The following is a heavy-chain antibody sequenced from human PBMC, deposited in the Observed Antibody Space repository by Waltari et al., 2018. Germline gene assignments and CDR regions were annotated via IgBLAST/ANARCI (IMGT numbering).Heavy chain of an antibody. Sequence: LQLQESGPGLVKPSETLSLTCTVPGGSISSSRHYWGWIRQPPGKGLEWIGSIYYSGSTYYNPSLKSRVTISVDTSKNQFSLKLSSVTAADTAVYYCASQLAAAANWFDPWGQGTLVTVSS. CDR3: ASQLAAAANWFDP. J-gene: IGHJ5*02. CDR2: IYYSGST. CDR1: GGSISSSRHY. D-gene: IGHD6-13*01. V-gene: IGHV4-39*07.